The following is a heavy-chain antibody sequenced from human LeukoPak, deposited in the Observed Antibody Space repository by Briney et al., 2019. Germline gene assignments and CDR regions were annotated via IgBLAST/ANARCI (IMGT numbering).Heavy chain of an antibody. J-gene: IGHJ4*02. CDR3: ARGYTAMVIGY. CDR1: GGSISSYY. Sequence: SETLSLTCTVSGGSISSYYWSWIRQPPGKGLEWIGYIYYSGSTNYNPSLKSRVTISVDTSKNQFSLKLSSVTAADTAVYYCARGYTAMVIGYWGQRTLVTVSS. D-gene: IGHD5-18*01. V-gene: IGHV4-59*08. CDR2: IYYSGST.